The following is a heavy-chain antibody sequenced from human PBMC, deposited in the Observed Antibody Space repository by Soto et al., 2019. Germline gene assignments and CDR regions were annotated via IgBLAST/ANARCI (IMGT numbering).Heavy chain of an antibody. J-gene: IGHJ5*02. V-gene: IGHV3-73*02. D-gene: IGHD2-15*01. CDR2: IRNKANNYAT. Sequence: EVQLVESGGGLVQPGGSLKLSCAASGFTFSGSAMHWVRQASGKGREWVGRIRNKANNYATAYAASGKGRFTISRDDTKNTAFLEMNSLKTEDTAVYYCTSHAPEDMIRTWGQGTLVTVSS. CDR1: GFTFSGSA. CDR3: TSHAPEDMIRT.